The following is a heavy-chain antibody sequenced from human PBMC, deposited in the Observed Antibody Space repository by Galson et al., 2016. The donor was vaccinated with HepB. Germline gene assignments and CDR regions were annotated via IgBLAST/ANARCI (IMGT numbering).Heavy chain of an antibody. CDR2: INYSGST. CDR3: ERQRNYAFWTVHHTSGGPYSMDV. V-gene: IGHV4-39*01. J-gene: IGHJ6*02. CDR1: GGSSISTIYY. Sequence: SETLSLTCTVSGGSSISTIYYWGWIRQPPGKGLQWIGSINYSGSTYYNPSLKSRVTMSVDTSKNQLSLKLSSVTAADTAVYYCERQRNYAFWTVHHTSGGPYSMDVWGQGTTVTVSS. D-gene: IGHD3/OR15-3a*01.